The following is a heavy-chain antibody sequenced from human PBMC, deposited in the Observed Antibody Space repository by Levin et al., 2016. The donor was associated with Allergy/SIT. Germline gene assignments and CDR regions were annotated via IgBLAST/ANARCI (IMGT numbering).Heavy chain of an antibody. D-gene: IGHD3-10*01. CDR3: TRNRDTYYYGSGKKSYYFDGMDV. CDR2: ISSSSSYT. Sequence: WIRQPPGKGLEWVSYISSSSSYTNYADSVKGRFTISRDNAGTTVILQMNNLRGDDTAVYYCTRNRDTYYYGSGKKSYYFDGMDVWGQGTSVTVSS. V-gene: IGHV3-11*06. J-gene: IGHJ6*02.